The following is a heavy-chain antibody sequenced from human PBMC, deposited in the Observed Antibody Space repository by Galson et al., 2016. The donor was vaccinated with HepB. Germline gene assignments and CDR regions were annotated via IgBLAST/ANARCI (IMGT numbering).Heavy chain of an antibody. V-gene: IGHV4-31*03. D-gene: IGHD4-17*01. CDR2: VYYSGGGDS. CDR1: GASITSSRYF. J-gene: IGHJ4*02. Sequence: TLSLTCSVSGASITSSRYFWSWIRQRPGKGLEWIANVYYSGGGDSYYNASLRSRLRTSVDSSKNQFSLELTSVTAADTAMYYCARFDYGGQKLFENSGQGTMVIVSS. CDR3: ARFDYGGQKLFEN.